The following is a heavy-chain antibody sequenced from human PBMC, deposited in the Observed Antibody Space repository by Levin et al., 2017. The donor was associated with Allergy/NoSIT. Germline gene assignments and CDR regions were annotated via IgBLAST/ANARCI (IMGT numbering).Heavy chain of an antibody. V-gene: IGHV3-33*01. CDR3: ARQYGSDWIGALDM. CDR1: GFSFSNYD. CDR2: IRDDGSNK. Sequence: PGGSLRLSCAASGFSFSNYDMHWVRQAPGKGLEWVAVIRDDGSNKFYADLVKGRLSISRDNSRNTLYLQMDSLRAEDTAVYYCARQYGSDWIGALDMWGQGTMVTVSS. D-gene: IGHD6-19*01. J-gene: IGHJ3*02.